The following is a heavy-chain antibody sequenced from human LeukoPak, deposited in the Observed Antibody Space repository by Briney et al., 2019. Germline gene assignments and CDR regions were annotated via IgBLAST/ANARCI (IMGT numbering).Heavy chain of an antibody. CDR1: EFTFSSYA. Sequence: GGSLRLSCAASEFTFSSYAMSWVRQAPGKGLEWVSVISGSGGYTYYADSVNGRLTISRDSSKNILNLQMNSLRVEDTAIYYCAKVQSTVMTTSSVDYWGQGTQVTVSS. CDR2: ISGSGGYT. V-gene: IGHV3-23*01. J-gene: IGHJ4*02. D-gene: IGHD4-17*01. CDR3: AKVQSTVMTTSSVDY.